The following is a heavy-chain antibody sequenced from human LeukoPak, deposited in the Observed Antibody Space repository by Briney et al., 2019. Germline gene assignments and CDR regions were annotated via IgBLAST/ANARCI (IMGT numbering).Heavy chain of an antibody. V-gene: IGHV4-34*01. CDR3: ARGPRGGYCSSTSCVGRGDY. CDR2: INHSGST. D-gene: IGHD2-2*01. J-gene: IGHJ4*02. Sequence: SETLSLTCAVYGGSFSGYYWSWIRQPPGKGLEWIGEINHSGSTNYNPSLKSRVTISVDTSKNQFSLKLSSVTAADTAVYYCARGPRGGYCSSTSCVGRGDYWGQGTLVTVSS. CDR1: GGSFSGYY.